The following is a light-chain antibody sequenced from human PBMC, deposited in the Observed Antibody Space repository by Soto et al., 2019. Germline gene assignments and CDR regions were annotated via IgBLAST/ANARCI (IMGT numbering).Light chain of an antibody. V-gene: IGLV2-14*01. Sequence: QSVLTQPASVSGSPGQSITIYCTGTSRDISGYNYVSWHQQHPGKAPKVIITEVSNRPSGVSDRFSGSKSGNTASLTISGLQAEDEADYYCSSYVNYNTFVIFGGGTKLTVL. CDR1: SRDISGYNY. CDR2: EVS. CDR3: SSYVNYNTFVI. J-gene: IGLJ2*01.